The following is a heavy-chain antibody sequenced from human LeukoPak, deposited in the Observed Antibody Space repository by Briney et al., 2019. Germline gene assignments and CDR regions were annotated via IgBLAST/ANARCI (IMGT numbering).Heavy chain of an antibody. J-gene: IGHJ4*02. Sequence: AGGSLTLSCAASGFTFSSYGMQWVRQAPGKGLVGLAFLSYDGSNKYYADSVKGRFTISRDNSKNTLYLQMNSLRAEDTAVYYCAKPHGESRDGYNYVSFDYWGQGTLVTVSS. D-gene: IGHD5-24*01. CDR2: LSYDGSNK. CDR1: GFTFSSYG. V-gene: IGHV3-30*18. CDR3: AKPHGESRDGYNYVSFDY.